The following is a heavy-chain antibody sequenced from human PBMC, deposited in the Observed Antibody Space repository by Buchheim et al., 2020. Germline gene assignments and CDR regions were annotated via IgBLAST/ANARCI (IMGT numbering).Heavy chain of an antibody. V-gene: IGHV3-30*18. D-gene: IGHD2-21*02. CDR2: ISYDGSNK. CDR1: GFTFSSYG. J-gene: IGHJ6*02. Sequence: QVQLVESGGGVVQPGRSLRLSCAASGFTFSSYGMHWVRQAPGKGLEWVAVISYDGSNKYYADSVKGRFTISRDNSKNTLYLQMNSLRTEDTAVYYCAKAVLAYCGGDCYRAYYYGMDVWGQGTT. CDR3: AKAVLAYCGGDCYRAYYYGMDV.